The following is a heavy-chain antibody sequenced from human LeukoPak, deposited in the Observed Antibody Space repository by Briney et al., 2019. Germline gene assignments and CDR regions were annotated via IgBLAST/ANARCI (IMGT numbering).Heavy chain of an antibody. CDR1: GFTFSSYA. CDR2: ISYDGSNK. D-gene: IGHD2-15*01. J-gene: IGHJ6*02. V-gene: IGHV3-30-3*01. CDR3: ARDLCYMCSGVLSGMDV. Sequence: PGRSLRLSCAASGFTFSSYAMHWVRQAPGKGLGWVAVISYDGSNKYYADSVKGRFTISRDNSKNTLYLQMNSLRAEDTAVYYCARDLCYMCSGVLSGMDVWGQGTTVTVSS.